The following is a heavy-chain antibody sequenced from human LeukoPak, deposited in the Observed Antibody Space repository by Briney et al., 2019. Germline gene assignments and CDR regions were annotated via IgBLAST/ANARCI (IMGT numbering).Heavy chain of an antibody. CDR3: ARDVGSGWSNYFDY. J-gene: IGHJ4*02. Sequence: SQTLSLTCPISGDSVSSNSAAWNWIRQSPSRGLEWLGRTYYRSKWWYNDYAVSVKSRITINPDTSKNQFSLQLNSVTPEDTAVYYCARDVGSGWSNYFDYWGQGTLVTVSS. V-gene: IGHV6-1*01. CDR1: GDSVSSNSAA. D-gene: IGHD6-19*01. CDR2: TYYRSKWWYN.